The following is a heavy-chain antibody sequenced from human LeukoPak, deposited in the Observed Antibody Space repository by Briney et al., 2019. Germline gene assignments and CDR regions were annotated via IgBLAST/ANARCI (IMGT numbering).Heavy chain of an antibody. D-gene: IGHD3-16*01. CDR3: ARGITTQWTPTTLFDY. CDR1: GGSISSYY. CDR2: IYYSGST. J-gene: IGHJ4*02. Sequence: SETLSLTCTVSGGSISSYYWSWIRQPPGKGLEWIGYIYYSGSTNYNPSLKSRVTISVDTSKNQFSLKLSSVTAADTAVYYCARGITTQWTPTTLFDYWGQGTLVTVSS. V-gene: IGHV4-59*01.